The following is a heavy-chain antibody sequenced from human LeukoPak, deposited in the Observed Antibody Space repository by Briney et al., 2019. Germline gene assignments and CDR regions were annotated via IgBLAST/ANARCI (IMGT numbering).Heavy chain of an antibody. Sequence: PGGSLSLSCAASGFTFSSYSMNWVRQAPGKGLEWVSSISSSSSYIYYADSVKGRFTISRDNAKNSLYLQMNSLRAEDTAVYYCARLARITMVRGVMANWFDPWGQGTLVTVSS. CDR3: ARLARITMVRGVMANWFDP. CDR1: GFTFSSYS. D-gene: IGHD3-10*01. J-gene: IGHJ5*02. CDR2: ISSSSSYI. V-gene: IGHV3-21*01.